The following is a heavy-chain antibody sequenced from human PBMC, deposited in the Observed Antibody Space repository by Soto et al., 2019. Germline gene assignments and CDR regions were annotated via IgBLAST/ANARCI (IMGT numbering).Heavy chain of an antibody. CDR3: ATTSSGYPY. V-gene: IGHV4-39*01. Sequence: SETLSLTCTVTGGSISSSNYFWGWIRQSPVKGLEWIGSCHNSGVTYYNPSLKSRATVDMSKNQISLKLSSVTAADTALYYCATTSSGYPYWGRGTLVT. CDR2: CHNSGVT. J-gene: IGHJ4*02. CDR1: GGSISSSNYF. D-gene: IGHD3-22*01.